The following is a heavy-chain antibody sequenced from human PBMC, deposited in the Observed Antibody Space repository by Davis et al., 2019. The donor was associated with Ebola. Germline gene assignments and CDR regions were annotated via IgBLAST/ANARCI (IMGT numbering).Heavy chain of an antibody. V-gene: IGHV3-43*01. D-gene: IGHD5-18*01. CDR2: IRWDGGST. CDR3: AKDLGWIRGMDV. CDR1: GFTFSSYT. J-gene: IGHJ6*02. Sequence: GESLKISCAASGFTFSSYTMHWVRQARGKGLEWVSLIRWDGGSTYYEDSVKGRFTISRDNSKNSLYLQMNSLRTEDTALYYCAKDLGWIRGMDVWGQGTTVTVSS.